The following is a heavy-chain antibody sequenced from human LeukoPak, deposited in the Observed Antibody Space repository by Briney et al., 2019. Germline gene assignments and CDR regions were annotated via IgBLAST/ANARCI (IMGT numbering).Heavy chain of an antibody. J-gene: IGHJ4*02. V-gene: IGHV3-48*03. CDR2: ISSSGSTI. CDR1: GFTSSSYE. CDR3: ARTRYDFWSGYGVDIDY. Sequence: GGSLRLSCAASGFTSSSYEMNWVRQAPGKGLEWVSYISSSGSTIYYADSVKGRFTISRDNAKNSLYLQINSLRAEDTAVYYCARTRYDFWSGYGVDIDYWGQGTLVTVSS. D-gene: IGHD3-3*01.